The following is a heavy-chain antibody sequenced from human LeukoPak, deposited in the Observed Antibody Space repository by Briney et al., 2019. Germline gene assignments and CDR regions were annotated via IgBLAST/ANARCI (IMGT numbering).Heavy chain of an antibody. J-gene: IGHJ4*02. Sequence: PSETLSLTCSVSGGSISSYYWSWIRQPPGKGLEWIGYIFYSGTTYYNPSLKSRVTMSVDTSKNQFSLKLSSVTAADTAVYYCARSIQLPWFGELSLEYWGQGMLVTVSS. CDR3: ARSIQLPWFGELSLEY. CDR1: GGSISSYY. CDR2: IFYSGTT. V-gene: IGHV4-59*01. D-gene: IGHD3-10*01.